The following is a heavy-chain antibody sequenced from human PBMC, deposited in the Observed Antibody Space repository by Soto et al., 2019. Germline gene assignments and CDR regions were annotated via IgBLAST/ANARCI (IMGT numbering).Heavy chain of an antibody. V-gene: IGHV3-66*01. CDR1: GFTVSSHY. CDR3: ARDYYGENSRYFDL. CDR2: IYSGGST. J-gene: IGHJ2*01. D-gene: IGHD4-17*01. Sequence: EVQLVESGGGLVQPGGSLRLSCAASGFTVSSHYMSWVRQAPGKGLEWVSVIYSGGSTYYTDSVKGRFTISRANSKHTRFLQMNSLTTEDTAVYYCARDYYGENSRYFDLWGRGTLVTVCS.